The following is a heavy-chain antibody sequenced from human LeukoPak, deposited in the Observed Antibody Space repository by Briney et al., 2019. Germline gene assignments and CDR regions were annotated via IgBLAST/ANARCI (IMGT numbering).Heavy chain of an antibody. Sequence: AGGSLRLSCAASGFTFSSYSMNWVRQAPGKGLEWVSSISSSSSYIYYADSVKGRFTIPRDNAKNSLYLQMNSLRAEDTAVYYCARGSCGGDCYWWLDYWGQGTLVTVSS. CDR3: ARGSCGGDCYWWLDY. CDR2: ISSSSSYI. CDR1: GFTFSSYS. V-gene: IGHV3-21*01. J-gene: IGHJ4*02. D-gene: IGHD2-21*01.